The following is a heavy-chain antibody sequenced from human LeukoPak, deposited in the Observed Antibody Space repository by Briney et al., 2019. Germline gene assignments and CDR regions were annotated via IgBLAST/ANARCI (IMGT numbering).Heavy chain of an antibody. J-gene: IGHJ6*02. D-gene: IGHD3-10*01. Sequence: GGSLRLSCAASGFIFSSYTMNWVRQAPGKGLEWVSTISSRSNNIYYADSVKGRFTISRDNARNSLFLQMNSLRAEDSAVYYCATTGFEELAGVDVWGQGTTVIVSS. CDR2: ISSRSNNI. CDR1: GFIFSSYT. CDR3: ATTGFEELAGVDV. V-gene: IGHV3-21*06.